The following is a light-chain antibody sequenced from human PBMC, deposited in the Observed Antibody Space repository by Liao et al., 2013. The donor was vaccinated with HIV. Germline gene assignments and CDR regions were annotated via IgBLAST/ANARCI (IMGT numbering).Light chain of an antibody. Sequence: SYEVTQPPSVSVSPGQTATITCSGDKLGDKFVSWYQQGPGQSPILVIYEDKKRPPGIPERFAGSSSGATVTLTINRVQAEDEADYYCQSADSGASYVGFGGGTKLTVV. CDR1: KLGDKF. CDR3: QSADSGASYVG. V-gene: IGLV3-25*03. J-gene: IGLJ2*01. CDR2: EDK.